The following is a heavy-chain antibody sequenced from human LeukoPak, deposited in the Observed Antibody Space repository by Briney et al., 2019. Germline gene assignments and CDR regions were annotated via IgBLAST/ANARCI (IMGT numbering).Heavy chain of an antibody. V-gene: IGHV1-69*01. CDR3: AREIVPAAMQGRFDP. D-gene: IGHD2-2*01. J-gene: IGHJ5*02. CDR1: GGTFSSYA. CDR2: IIPIFGTA. Sequence: LVASVKVSCKASGGTFSSYAISWVRQAPGQGLEWMGGIIPIFGTANYAQKFQGRVTITADESTSTAYMELSSLRSEDTAVYYCAREIVPAAMQGRFDPWGQGTLVTVSS.